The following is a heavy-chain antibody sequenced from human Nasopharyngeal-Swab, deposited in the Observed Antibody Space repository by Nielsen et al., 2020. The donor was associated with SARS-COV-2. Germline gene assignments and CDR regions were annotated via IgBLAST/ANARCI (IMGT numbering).Heavy chain of an antibody. D-gene: IGHD3-10*01. CDR2: ITNTGTSR. V-gene: IGHV3-23*01. CDR1: VFSFSTYG. CDR3: AKRGSGGHFDY. J-gene: IGHJ4*02. Sequence: GESLKISCAASVFSFSTYGMSWVRQAAGRGLEWVSTITNTGTSRYYADSVRGRFTISRDNSKNTAYLQMNSLRVEDTAIYYCAKRGSGGHFDYWGQGTLVTVSS.